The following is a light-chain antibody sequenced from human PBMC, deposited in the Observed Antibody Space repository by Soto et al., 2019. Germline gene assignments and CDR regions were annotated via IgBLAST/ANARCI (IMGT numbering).Light chain of an antibody. V-gene: IGKV3-20*01. CDR3: QQYGSLPWT. CDR2: GAS. J-gene: IGKJ1*01. CDR1: QSVSSSY. Sequence: EIVLTQSPGTLSLSPGERATLSCRASQSVSSSYLAWYQQKLGQAPRLLIYGASSRATGIPDRFSGSGSGTDFTLTISSLEPEDFAVYYGQQYGSLPWTFGQGTKVEIK.